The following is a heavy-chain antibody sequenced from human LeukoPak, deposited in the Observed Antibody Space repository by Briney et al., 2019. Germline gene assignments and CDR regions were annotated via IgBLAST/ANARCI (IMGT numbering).Heavy chain of an antibody. D-gene: IGHD2-2*01. Sequence: SETLSLTCTVSGGSVSSGSYYWSWIRQPPGKGLEWIGYIYHSGSTHYNPSLKSRVTISAGRSKNQFSLKLSSVTAADTAVYYCARLLRYCSTTSCYSGWFDPWGQGTLVTVSS. V-gene: IGHV4-30-2*01. CDR2: IYHSGST. J-gene: IGHJ5*02. CDR3: ARLLRYCSTTSCYSGWFDP. CDR1: GGSVSSGSYY.